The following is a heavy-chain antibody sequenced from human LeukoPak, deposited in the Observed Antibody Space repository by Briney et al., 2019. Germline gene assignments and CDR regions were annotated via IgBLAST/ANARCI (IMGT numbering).Heavy chain of an antibody. V-gene: IGHV4-31*03. CDR1: GGSLSSGGYY. J-gene: IGHJ4*02. Sequence: SETLSLTCTVSGGSLSSGGYYWSWIRQHPGKGLEWIGYIYYSGSTYYNPSLKSRVTISVDTSKNQFSLKLSSVTAADTAVYYCARGGWSSTDFDYWGQGTLVTVSS. D-gene: IGHD2-2*01. CDR3: ARGGWSSTDFDY. CDR2: IYYSGST.